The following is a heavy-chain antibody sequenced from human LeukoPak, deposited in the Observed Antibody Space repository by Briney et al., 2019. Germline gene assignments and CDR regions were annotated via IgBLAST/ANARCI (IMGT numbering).Heavy chain of an antibody. D-gene: IGHD3-22*01. CDR3: ARDSVIQYNCGMDV. CDR1: GFIFSDYV. V-gene: IGHV3-11*01. J-gene: IGHJ6*02. Sequence: GGSLRLSCAGSGFIFSDYVMSWVRQAPGKGLEWVSYISSSGSTIYYADSVKGRFTISRDNAKNSLYLQMNSLRAEDTAVYYCARDSVIQYNCGMDVWGQGTTVTVSS. CDR2: ISSSGSTI.